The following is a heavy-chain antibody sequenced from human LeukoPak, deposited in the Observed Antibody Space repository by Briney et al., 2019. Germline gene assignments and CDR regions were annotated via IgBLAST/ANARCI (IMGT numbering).Heavy chain of an antibody. Sequence: GGSLRLSCAASGFTFSSYAMTWVRQAPGKGLEWVSSMSSGGSYIYYADSVRGRFTISRDNAKDSLFLLMNSLRVEDTAVYYCARGRPTGSSRRFVVQWGQGALVTVSS. D-gene: IGHD2-15*01. CDR3: ARGRPTGSSRRFVVQ. CDR2: MSSGGSYI. CDR1: GFTFSSYA. J-gene: IGHJ4*02. V-gene: IGHV3-21*06.